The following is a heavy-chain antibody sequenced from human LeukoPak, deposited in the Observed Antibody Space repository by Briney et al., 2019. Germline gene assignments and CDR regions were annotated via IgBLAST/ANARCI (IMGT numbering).Heavy chain of an antibody. V-gene: IGHV4-59*08. D-gene: IGHD2-2*03. Sequence: SETLSLTCTVSGASLSSSSWTWIRQPPGKGLECIGFIYYSGTAHYHPSLKSRVTISLDTSKNQFSLRLTSVTAADTAVYYCARHRGYCSSTSCSYNWFDPWGQGTLVTVSS. CDR3: ARHRGYCSSTSCSYNWFDP. CDR1: GASLSSSS. CDR2: IYYSGTA. J-gene: IGHJ5*02.